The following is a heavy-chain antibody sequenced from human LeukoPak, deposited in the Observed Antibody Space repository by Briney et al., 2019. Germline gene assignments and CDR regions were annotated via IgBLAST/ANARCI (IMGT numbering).Heavy chain of an antibody. CDR2: INPNSGGT. CDR1: GYTFIGYY. D-gene: IGHD2-2*01. CDR3: ARVYCSSTSCYMPSTPYYYYYYMDV. Sequence: ASVKVSCKASGYTFIGYYMHWVRQAPGQGLEWMGWINPNSGGTNYAQKFQGRVTMTRDTSISTAYMELSRLRSDDTAVYYCARVYCSSTSCYMPSTPYYYYYYMDVWGKGTTVTISS. J-gene: IGHJ6*03. V-gene: IGHV1-2*02.